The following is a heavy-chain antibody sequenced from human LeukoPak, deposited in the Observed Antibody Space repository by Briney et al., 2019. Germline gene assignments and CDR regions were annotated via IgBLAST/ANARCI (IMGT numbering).Heavy chain of an antibody. CDR2: ISSSSSYI. Sequence: GGSLRLSCAASGFTFSSYSMNGVRQTPGKGLEWVSSISSSSSYIYYADSVKGRFTISRDNAKNSLYLQMNSLRAEDTAVYYCARPLAATPTYGMDVWGQGTTVTVSS. CDR3: ARPLAATPTYGMDV. D-gene: IGHD2-15*01. V-gene: IGHV3-21*01. CDR1: GFTFSSYS. J-gene: IGHJ6*02.